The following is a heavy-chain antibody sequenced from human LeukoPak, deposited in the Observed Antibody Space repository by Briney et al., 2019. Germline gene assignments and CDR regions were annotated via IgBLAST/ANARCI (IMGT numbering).Heavy chain of an antibody. CDR2: IYYSGST. D-gene: IGHD4-23*01. CDR3: ARAVGNSPDCFDP. Sequence: SETLSLTCTVSGGSISSGDYYWSWIRQPPGKGLEWIGYIYYSGSTYYNPSLKSRVTISVDTSKNQFSLKLSSVTAADTAVYYCARAVGNSPDCFDPWGQGTLVTVSS. J-gene: IGHJ5*02. CDR1: GGSISSGDYY. V-gene: IGHV4-30-4*01.